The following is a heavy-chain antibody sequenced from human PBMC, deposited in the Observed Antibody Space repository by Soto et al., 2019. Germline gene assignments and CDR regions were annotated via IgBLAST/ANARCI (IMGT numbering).Heavy chain of an antibody. CDR1: GFTVSSNY. V-gene: IGHV3-53*01. Sequence: SLRLSCAAPGFTVSSNYMNWVRQAPGKGLEWVSVIYSGGSTYYADSVKGRFTISRDNSKNTLYLQMNSLRAEDTAVYYCARGGVEMATIMVYYYYYGMDVWGQGTTVKVSS. CDR3: ARGGVEMATIMVYYYYYGMDV. CDR2: IYSGGST. D-gene: IGHD5-12*01. J-gene: IGHJ6*02.